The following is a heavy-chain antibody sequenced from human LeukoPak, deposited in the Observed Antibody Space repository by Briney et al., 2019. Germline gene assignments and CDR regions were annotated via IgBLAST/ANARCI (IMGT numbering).Heavy chain of an antibody. CDR1: GFSISSGHY. CDR3: SRGQSISAVAV. J-gene: IGHJ4*02. V-gene: IGHV4-38-2*02. CDR2: ISHSGTT. Sequence: SETLSLTCTVSGFSISSGHYWGWTRQPPGKGLEWIASISHSGTTFYNPSLKSRVTISVDTSKNQFSLTVTSVTAADTAVYYCSRGQSISAVAVWGQGTLVTVSS. D-gene: IGHD6-13*01.